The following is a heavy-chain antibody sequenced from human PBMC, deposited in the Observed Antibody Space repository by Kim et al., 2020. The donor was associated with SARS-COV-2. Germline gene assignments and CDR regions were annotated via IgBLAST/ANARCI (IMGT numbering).Heavy chain of an antibody. Sequence: SETLSLTCTVSGGSISSSSYYWGWIRQPPGKGLEWIGSIYYSGSTYYNPSLKSRVTISVDTSKNQFSLKLSSVTAADTAVYYCARGLFTMIGEGYWGQGTLVTVSS. J-gene: IGHJ1*01. CDR2: IYYSGST. D-gene: IGHD3-10*02. CDR1: GGSISSSSYY. V-gene: IGHV4-39*01. CDR3: ARGLFTMIGEGY.